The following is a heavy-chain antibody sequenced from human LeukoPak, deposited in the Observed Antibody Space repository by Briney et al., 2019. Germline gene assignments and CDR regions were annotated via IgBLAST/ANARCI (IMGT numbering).Heavy chain of an antibody. Sequence: VKVSCQGSLYTFTDYYMHWLPQAPAKGLEWMGLVHPEDGETIYAQKFQGRATITADTSTDTAYMELSSMRSEDTAVYYCATFHGGIDYWGQGTLVTVSS. CDR1: LYTFTDYY. CDR3: ATFHGGIDY. J-gene: IGHJ4*02. V-gene: IGHV1-69-2*01. CDR2: VHPEDGET. D-gene: IGHD3-16*01.